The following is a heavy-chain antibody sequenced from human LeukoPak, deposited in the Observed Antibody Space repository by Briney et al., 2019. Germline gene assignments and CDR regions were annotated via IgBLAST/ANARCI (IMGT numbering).Heavy chain of an antibody. CDR1: GYTFTGYY. V-gene: IGHV1-2*04. J-gene: IGHJ4*02. CDR2: INPNSGGT. Sequence: ASVKVSCKASGYTFTGYYMHWVRQAPGQGLEWMGWINPNSGGTNYAQKFQGWVTMTRDTSISTAYMELSRLRSDDTAVYYWARDFYYGSGSYYWDYWGQGTLVTVSS. D-gene: IGHD3-10*01. CDR3: ARDFYYGSGSYYWDY.